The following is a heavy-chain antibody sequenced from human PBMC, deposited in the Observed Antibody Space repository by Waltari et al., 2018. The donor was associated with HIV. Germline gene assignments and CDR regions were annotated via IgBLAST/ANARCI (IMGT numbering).Heavy chain of an antibody. Sequence: QVQLQQSGPGLVKHPHTHSLTCVISGDSVPSNSASWNWIRQSPTRGLEWVVSTYYRYTWYNDLSVSGKSRIAIDPDTSKNQFSLQLNSVTPEDTAVYYCVRGRSSTAAGTGDYFDLWGQGTLVTVYS. CDR3: VRGRSSTAAGTGDYFDL. CDR2: TYYRYTWYN. CDR1: GDSVPSNSAS. D-gene: IGHD6-13*01. V-gene: IGHV6-1*01. J-gene: IGHJ4*02.